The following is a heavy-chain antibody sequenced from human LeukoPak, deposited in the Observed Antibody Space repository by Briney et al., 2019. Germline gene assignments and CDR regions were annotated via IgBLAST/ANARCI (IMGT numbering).Heavy chain of an antibody. V-gene: IGHV3-7*01. CDR3: ARAPGRFLEWLFFYFDY. D-gene: IGHD3-3*01. J-gene: IGHJ4*02. CDR2: IKQDGSEK. CDR1: GFAFSSYW. Sequence: GGSLRLSCAASGFAFSSYWMSWVRQAPGKGLEWVANIKQDGSEKYYVDSVKGRFTISRDNAKNSLYLQMNSLRAEDTAVYYCARAPGRFLEWLFFYFDYWGQGTLVTVSS.